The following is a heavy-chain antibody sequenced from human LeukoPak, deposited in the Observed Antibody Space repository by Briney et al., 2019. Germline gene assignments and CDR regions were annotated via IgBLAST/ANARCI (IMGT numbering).Heavy chain of an antibody. CDR2: ISYDGSNK. CDR3: AKDLYLYSSSSDYFDY. CDR1: GFTFSSYA. V-gene: IGHV3-30-3*01. Sequence: GGSLRPSCAASGFTFSSYAMHWVRQAPGKGLEWVAAISYDGSNKYYADSVKGRFTISRDNSKNTLYLQMNSLRAEDTAVYYCAKDLYLYSSSSDYFDYWGQGTLITVSS. D-gene: IGHD6-6*01. J-gene: IGHJ4*02.